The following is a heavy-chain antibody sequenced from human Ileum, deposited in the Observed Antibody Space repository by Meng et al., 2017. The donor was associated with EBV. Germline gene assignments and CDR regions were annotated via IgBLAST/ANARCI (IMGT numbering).Heavy chain of an antibody. CDR3: ASYSEGGGGLGY. Sequence: QAQLTGPGPESLEPTQYRPLPGVCLGAPNGRGGYHWSWFRQPPGKALEWIGYIFSSGSPYYNPSLKNRFTISGDTSKNQFSLNLKSVTAADTAVYYCASYSEGGGGLGYWGQGTLVTVSS. D-gene: IGHD2-15*01. J-gene: IGHJ4*02. CDR1: GAPNGRGGYH. CDR2: IFSSGSP. V-gene: IGHV4-30-4*01.